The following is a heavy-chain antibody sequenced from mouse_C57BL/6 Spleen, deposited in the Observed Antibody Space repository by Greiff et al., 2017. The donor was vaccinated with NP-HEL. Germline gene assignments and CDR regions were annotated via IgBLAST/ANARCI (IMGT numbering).Heavy chain of an antibody. CDR3: AIHSNYGYYFDY. J-gene: IGHJ2*01. CDR1: GYSITSGYY. CDR2: ISYDGSN. D-gene: IGHD2-5*01. V-gene: IGHV3-6*01. Sequence: EVKLQQSGPGLVKPSQSLSLTCSVTGYSITSGYYWNWIRQFPGNKLEWMGYISYDGSNNYNPSLKNRISITRDPSKNQFFLKLNSVTTEDTATYYCAIHSNYGYYFDYWGQGTTLTVSS.